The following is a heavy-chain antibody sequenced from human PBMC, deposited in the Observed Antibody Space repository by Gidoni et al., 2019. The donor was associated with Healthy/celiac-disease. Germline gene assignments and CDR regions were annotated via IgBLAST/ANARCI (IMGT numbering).Heavy chain of an antibody. CDR3: AKDRDTYYYDSSGKGYFDY. CDR1: GVTFRSYA. D-gene: IGHD3-22*01. CDR2: ISGSGGST. V-gene: IGHV3-23*01. J-gene: IGHJ4*02. Sequence: EVQLLEAGGGLVQPGGSVRLSCAASGVTFRSYAMSWVRQAPGKGLEWVSAISGSGGSTYYADSVKGRFTISRDNSKNTLYLQMNSLRAEDTAVYYCAKDRDTYYYDSSGKGYFDYWCQGTLVTVSS.